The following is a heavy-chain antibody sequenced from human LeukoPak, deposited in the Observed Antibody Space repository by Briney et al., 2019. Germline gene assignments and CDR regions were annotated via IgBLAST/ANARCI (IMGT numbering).Heavy chain of an antibody. V-gene: IGHV3-74*01. Sequence: GGSLRLSCAASGFTFSGYSMRWVRQAPGKGLVWVSRINSGGGSTSYADSVKGRFTISRDNAKNTLYLQMNSLRAEDTAVYYYERGHYMGSDGNWFDPWGQGILVTVSS. CDR1: GFTFSGYS. J-gene: IGHJ5*02. D-gene: IGHD4-11*01. CDR3: ERGHYMGSDGNWFDP. CDR2: INSGGGST.